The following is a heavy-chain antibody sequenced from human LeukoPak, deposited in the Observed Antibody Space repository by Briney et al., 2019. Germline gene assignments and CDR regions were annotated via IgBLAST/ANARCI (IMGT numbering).Heavy chain of an antibody. CDR3: ARVEGRFYGSGSYRGFDY. CDR2: IWYDGSNE. CDR1: GFTFRNYG. J-gene: IGHJ4*02. V-gene: IGHV3-33*01. Sequence: GRSLRLSCAASGFTFRNYGMHWVRQAPGKGLEWVSVIWYDGSNEYYADSVKGRFTISRDNSKNTLYLQTNSLRAEDTAVYYCARVEGRFYGSGSYRGFDYWGQGTLVTVSS. D-gene: IGHD3-10*01.